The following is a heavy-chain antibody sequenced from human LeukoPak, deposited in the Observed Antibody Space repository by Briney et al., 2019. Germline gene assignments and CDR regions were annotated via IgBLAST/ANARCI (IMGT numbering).Heavy chain of an antibody. CDR1: GFTFSSYG. CDR2: IRYDGSNY. Sequence: PGGSLRLSCAASGFTFSSYGMHWVRQAPGKGLGWVAFIRYDGSNYYYADSVKGRFTISRDNSKNTLYLQMNSLRAEDTAVYYCARSGYSPYDAFDIWGQGTMVTVSS. D-gene: IGHD3-3*01. CDR3: ARSGYSPYDAFDI. J-gene: IGHJ3*02. V-gene: IGHV3-30*02.